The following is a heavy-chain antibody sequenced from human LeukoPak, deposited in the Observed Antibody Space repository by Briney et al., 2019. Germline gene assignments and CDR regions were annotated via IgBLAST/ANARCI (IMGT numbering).Heavy chain of an antibody. J-gene: IGHJ3*02. V-gene: IGHV3-11*04. Sequence: GGSLRLSCAASGFTFSDYYMSWISQAPGKGLEWVSYISSSGSAIYYADSVKGRFTISRDNAKNTLYLQKNSLRAEDTAVYYCARGRGSYYGAFDIWGQGTMVTVSS. D-gene: IGHD1-26*01. CDR2: ISSSGSAI. CDR3: ARGRGSYYGAFDI. CDR1: GFTFSDYY.